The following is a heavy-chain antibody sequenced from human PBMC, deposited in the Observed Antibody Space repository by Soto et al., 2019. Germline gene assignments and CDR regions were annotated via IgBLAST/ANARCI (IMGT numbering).Heavy chain of an antibody. D-gene: IGHD2-2*01. J-gene: IGHJ5*02. CDR2: IYYSGST. CDR3: AIPKLGYCSSITCPGLFDP. V-gene: IGHV4-30-4*01. CDR1: GSSISSGDYY. Sequence: PSETLCLTCTFSGSSISSGDYYWSWIRQPPGKGLEWIGYIYYSGSTNYNPSLKSRVTISVDTSKNQFSLKLSSVTAADTAVYYCAIPKLGYCSSITCPGLFDPWGQGTLVTVSS.